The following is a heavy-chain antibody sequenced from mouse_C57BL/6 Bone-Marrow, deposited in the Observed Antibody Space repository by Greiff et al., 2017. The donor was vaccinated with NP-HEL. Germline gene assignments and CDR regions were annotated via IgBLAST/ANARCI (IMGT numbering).Heavy chain of an antibody. D-gene: IGHD2-5*01. Sequence: EVQLVESGPGLVKPSQSLSLTCSVTGYSITSGYYWNWIRQFPGNKLEWMGYISYDGSNNYNPSLKNRISITRDTSKNQFFLKLNSVTTEDTATYYCASYYSNYGYFDYWGQGTTLTVSS. V-gene: IGHV3-6*01. J-gene: IGHJ2*01. CDR1: GYSITSGYY. CDR3: ASYYSNYGYFDY. CDR2: ISYDGSN.